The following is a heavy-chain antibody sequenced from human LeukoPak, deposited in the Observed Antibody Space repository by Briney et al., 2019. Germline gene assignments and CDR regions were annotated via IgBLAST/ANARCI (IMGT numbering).Heavy chain of an antibody. Sequence: SVKVSCKASGYTFTGYYMHWVRQAPGQGLEWMGGIIPIFGTANYAQKFQGRVTITADESTSTAYMELSSLRSEDTAVYYCARGAGSPQGDAFDIWGQGTMVTVSS. CDR1: GYTFTGYY. J-gene: IGHJ3*02. CDR3: ARGAGSPQGDAFDI. CDR2: IIPIFGTA. V-gene: IGHV1-69*13. D-gene: IGHD3-10*01.